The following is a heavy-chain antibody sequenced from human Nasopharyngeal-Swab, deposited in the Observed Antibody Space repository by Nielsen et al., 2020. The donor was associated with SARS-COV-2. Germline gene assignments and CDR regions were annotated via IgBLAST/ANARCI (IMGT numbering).Heavy chain of an antibody. CDR1: GGTFSSHG. CDR2: INPNNGDT. CDR3: AKKFGSFGMDA. J-gene: IGHJ6*02. D-gene: IGHD3-10*01. V-gene: IGHV1-18*01. Sequence: ASVKVSCKASGGTFSSHGISWVRQAPGRGLEWMGWINPNNGDTDYARDLQGRVTLTTETSANTAYMELRSLTFDDTAVYYCAKKFGSFGMDAWGQGTTVTVSS.